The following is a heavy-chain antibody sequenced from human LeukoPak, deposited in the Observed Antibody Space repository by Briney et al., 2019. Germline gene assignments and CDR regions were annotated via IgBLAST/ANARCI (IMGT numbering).Heavy chain of an antibody. Sequence: GGSLRLSCVASGFTFSRCDLNWVRQAPGKGLEWVSGISGSADRTYYADSVKGRFTIFRDNSKNTLYLQMNSLRAEDTAVYYCARDGAYYYDSSGYYPYYDYWGQGTLVTVSS. CDR3: ARDGAYYYDSSGYYPYYDY. CDR2: ISGSADRT. V-gene: IGHV3-23*01. J-gene: IGHJ4*02. D-gene: IGHD3-22*01. CDR1: GFTFSRCD.